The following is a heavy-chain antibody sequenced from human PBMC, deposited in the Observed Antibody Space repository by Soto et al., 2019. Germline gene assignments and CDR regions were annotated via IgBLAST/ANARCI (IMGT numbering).Heavy chain of an antibody. V-gene: IGHV3-21*01. CDR1: GLIFSSYT. J-gene: IGHJ6*02. Sequence: EVQLVESGGGLVKPGGSLRLSCAASGLIFSSYTMNWVRQAPGRGLEWVSSISGSGTYIYYADSVKGRFTISRDNAKKSVDLQMNSLRAEDTAVYYCARGYYYGSGISGMDVWGQGTTVTVSS. D-gene: IGHD3-10*01. CDR3: ARGYYYGSGISGMDV. CDR2: ISGSGTYI.